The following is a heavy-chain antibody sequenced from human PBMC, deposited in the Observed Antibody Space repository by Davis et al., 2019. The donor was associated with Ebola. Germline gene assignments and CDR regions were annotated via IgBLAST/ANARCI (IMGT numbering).Heavy chain of an antibody. V-gene: IGHV1-69*13. Sequence: SVKVSCKASGYTFTGYYMHWVRQAPGQGLEWMGGIIPIFGTANYAQKFQGRVTITADESTSTVYMELSSLRSEDTAVYYCARDLWAYCGGDCYTGDAFDIWGQGTMVTVSS. CDR3: ARDLWAYCGGDCYTGDAFDI. CDR2: IIPIFGTA. J-gene: IGHJ3*02. CDR1: GYTFTGYY. D-gene: IGHD2-21*02.